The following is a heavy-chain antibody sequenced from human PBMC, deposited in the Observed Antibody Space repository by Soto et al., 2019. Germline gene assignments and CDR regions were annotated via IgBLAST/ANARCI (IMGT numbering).Heavy chain of an antibody. CDR1: GGTFSSYA. CDR2: IIPIFGTA. CDR3: ARDGSPYRSDYYYYGMDV. Sequence: ASVKVSCKASGGTFSSYAISWVRQAPGQGLEWMGGIIPIFGTANYAQKFQGRVTITADESTSTAYMELSSLRSEDTAVYYCARDGSPYRSDYYYYGMDVWGQGTTVTVSS. D-gene: IGHD2-15*01. V-gene: IGHV1-69*13. J-gene: IGHJ6*02.